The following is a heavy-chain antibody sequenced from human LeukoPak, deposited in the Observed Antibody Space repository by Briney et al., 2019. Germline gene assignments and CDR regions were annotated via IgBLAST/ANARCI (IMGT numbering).Heavy chain of an antibody. CDR1: GFTFTSYW. CDR2: IKQDGSEK. CDR3: ARGRSGMVIVY. D-gene: IGHD5-18*01. J-gene: IGHJ4*02. V-gene: IGHV3-7*03. Sequence: GGSLRLSCAASGFTFTSYWMNWVRQAPGKGLEWVANIKQDGSEKYYVDSVKGRFTISRDNAKNSLYLQMNSLRAEDTAVYYCARGRSGMVIVYWGQGTLVTVSS.